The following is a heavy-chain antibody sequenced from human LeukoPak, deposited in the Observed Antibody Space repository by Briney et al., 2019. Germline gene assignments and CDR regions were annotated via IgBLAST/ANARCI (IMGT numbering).Heavy chain of an antibody. D-gene: IGHD3-10*01. V-gene: IGHV4-39*07. CDR3: ARRKRTLWFGGLNWFDP. Sequence: SETLSLTCTVSGGSISTSNYYWGWIRQPPGKGLEWIGNIFYSGSTYYSPSLKSRVTISLDTSRNQFSLKLSSVTAADTAVYYCARRKRTLWFGGLNWFDPWGQGTLVTVSS. CDR2: IFYSGST. J-gene: IGHJ5*02. CDR1: GGSISTSNYY.